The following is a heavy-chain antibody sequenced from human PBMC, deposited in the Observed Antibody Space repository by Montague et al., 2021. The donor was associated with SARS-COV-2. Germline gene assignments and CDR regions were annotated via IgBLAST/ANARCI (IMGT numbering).Heavy chain of an antibody. CDR2: ISISGST. Sequence: TLSLTCTVSGGSISSASYYWSWIRQPAGKGLEWIGRISISGSTHYNPSLKSRVTISVDTSKKQFSLKLSSVTAADTAVYYCARDIAVADLFDYGGQGTLVTVSS. V-gene: IGHV4-61*02. CDR3: ARDIAVADLFDY. D-gene: IGHD6-19*01. CDR1: GGSISSASYY. J-gene: IGHJ4*02.